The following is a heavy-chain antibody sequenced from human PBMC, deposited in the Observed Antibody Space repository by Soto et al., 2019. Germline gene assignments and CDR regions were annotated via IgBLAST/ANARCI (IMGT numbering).Heavy chain of an antibody. D-gene: IGHD6-13*01. Sequence: QVQLQESGPGLVKPSETLSLTCTVSGGSISSYYWSWIRQPPGKGLEWIGYIYYSGSTNYNPSLKSRVTISVDTSKNQFSLKLSSVTAADTAVYYCAREAAACFYYGMDVWGQGTTVTVSS. V-gene: IGHV4-59*01. J-gene: IGHJ6*02. CDR1: GGSISSYY. CDR3: AREAAACFYYGMDV. CDR2: IYYSGST.